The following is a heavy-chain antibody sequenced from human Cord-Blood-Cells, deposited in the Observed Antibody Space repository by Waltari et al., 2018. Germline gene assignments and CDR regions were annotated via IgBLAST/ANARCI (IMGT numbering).Heavy chain of an antibody. Sequence: QVQLQQWGAGLLKPSETLSLTCAVYGGSFSGYYWSWVRQPPGKGLEWIGEINHSGSTNHCPSLKSRVTITVDTSKNQFSLRLSSVTAADTAVYYCARVRRGLSSDYWGQGTLVTVSS. D-gene: IGHD6-19*01. CDR1: GGSFSGYY. CDR2: INHSGST. J-gene: IGHJ4*02. V-gene: IGHV4-34*01. CDR3: ARVRRGLSSDY.